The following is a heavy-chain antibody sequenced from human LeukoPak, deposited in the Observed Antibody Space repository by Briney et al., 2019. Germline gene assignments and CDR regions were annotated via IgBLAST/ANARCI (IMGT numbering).Heavy chain of an antibody. CDR1: VFIFKTYP. V-gene: IGHV3-23*01. Sequence: GGSLRLSCAASVFIFKTYPMTWVRQAPGKGLEWVAYIVGKDDTVFYAEAVKGRFTISRENSKNTLYLQMNSLRAEDTALYYGAKDRYDTSVWPYYYAMDVWGRDPGHRLL. J-gene: IGHJ6*04. CDR2: IVGKDDTV. D-gene: IGHD3-22*01. CDR3: AKDRYDTSVWPYYYAMDV.